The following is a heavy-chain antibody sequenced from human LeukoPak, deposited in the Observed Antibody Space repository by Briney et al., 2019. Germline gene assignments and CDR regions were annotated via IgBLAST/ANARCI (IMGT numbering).Heavy chain of an antibody. J-gene: IGHJ6*02. D-gene: IGHD2-2*01. CDR1: GGTFSSYA. CDR3: ARVFVPYCSSTSCRYYYGMDV. V-gene: IGHV1-69*04. CDR2: IIPILGIA. Sequence: ASVKISCKASGGTFSSYAISWVRQAPGQGLEWMGRIIPILGIANYAQKFQGRVTITADKSTSTAYMELSSLRSEDTAVYYCARVFVPYCSSTSCRYYYGMDVWGQGTTVTVSS.